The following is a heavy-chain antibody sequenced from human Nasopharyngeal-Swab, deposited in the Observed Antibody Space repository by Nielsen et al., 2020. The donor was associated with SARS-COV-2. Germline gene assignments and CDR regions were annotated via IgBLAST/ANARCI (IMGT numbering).Heavy chain of an antibody. V-gene: IGHV3-48*03. D-gene: IGHD3-22*01. CDR3: ARDYRTYYYDSSGYYASYYYGMDV. CDR1: GFTFSSYE. J-gene: IGHJ6*02. CDR2: ISSSGSTI. Sequence: GESLKISCAASGFTFSSYEMNWVRQAPGKGLEWVSYISSSGSTIYYAESVKGRFTISRDNAKNSLYLQMNSLRAEDTAVYYCARDYRTYYYDSSGYYASYYYGMDVWGQGTTVTVSS.